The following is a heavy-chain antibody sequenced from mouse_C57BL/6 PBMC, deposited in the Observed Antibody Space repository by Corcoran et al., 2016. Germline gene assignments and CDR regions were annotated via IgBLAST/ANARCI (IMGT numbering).Heavy chain of an antibody. J-gene: IGHJ3*01. CDR1: GYTFTDYY. V-gene: IGHV1-26*01. Sequence: EVQLQQSGPELVKPGASVKISCKASGYTFTDYYMNWVKQSHGKSLEWIGDINPNNGGTSYNQKFKGKATLTVDKSSSTAYMELRSLTSEDSAVYYCASWDGALVAYGGQGTLVTVSA. D-gene: IGHD4-1*01. CDR2: INPNNGGT. CDR3: ASWDGALVAY.